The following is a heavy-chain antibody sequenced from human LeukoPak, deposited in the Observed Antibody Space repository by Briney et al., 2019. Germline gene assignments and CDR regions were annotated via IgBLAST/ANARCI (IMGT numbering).Heavy chain of an antibody. Sequence: SETLSLTCAHYVGSFSGYYWSWIRQPPRKGGEGIGEVNHSGSTNYNPSLQSRATISVDTSKNQFSLQLSSVTAAYTAGYYCARGGDYGDYECQYYFDYGSQGTLVTVSS. V-gene: IGHV4-34*01. J-gene: IGHJ4*02. CDR2: VNHSGST. CDR1: VGSFSGYY. CDR3: ARGGDYGDYECQYYFDY. D-gene: IGHD4-17*01.